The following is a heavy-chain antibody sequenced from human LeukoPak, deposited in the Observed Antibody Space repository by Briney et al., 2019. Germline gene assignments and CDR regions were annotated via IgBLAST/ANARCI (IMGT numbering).Heavy chain of an antibody. CDR1: GGSLSGYY. J-gene: IGHJ5*02. CDR3: GRMALGKNWFDP. CDR2: INHSGST. Sequence: PSETLSLTCAVYGGSLSGYYWSWIRQPPGKGLEWIGEINHSGSTKYNPSLKRRVTISVDTSKNHFSLNLKPVTSADTAVSYFGRMALGKNWFDPWGEGTLVTVPS. V-gene: IGHV4-34*01. D-gene: IGHD1-14*01.